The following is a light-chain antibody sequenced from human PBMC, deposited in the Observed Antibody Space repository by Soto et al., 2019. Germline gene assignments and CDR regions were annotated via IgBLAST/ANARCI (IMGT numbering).Light chain of an antibody. J-gene: IGLJ1*01. CDR1: SSDVGGYNY. V-gene: IGLV2-14*03. CDR3: SSYTSSSTLSTYV. CDR2: DVS. Sequence: QSALTQPASVSGSPGQSITISCTGTSSDVGGYNYVSWYQHHPGKAPKLMIYDVSNRPSGVSNHFSGSKSGNTASLIISGLQAEDEADYYCSSYTSSSTLSTYVFGTGTKVTVL.